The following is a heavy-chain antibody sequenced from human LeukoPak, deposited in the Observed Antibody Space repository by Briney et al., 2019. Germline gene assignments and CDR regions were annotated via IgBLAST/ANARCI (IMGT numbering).Heavy chain of an antibody. CDR2: ISSSSSYI. D-gene: IGHD3-3*01. J-gene: IGHJ4*02. CDR3: ARDEFDSSTIFGVVTYYFDY. CDR1: GFTFSSYS. Sequence: GGSLRLSCAASGFTFSSYSMTWVRQAPGKGLEWVSSISSSSSYIYYADSVKGRFTISRDNAKNSLYLQMNSLRAEDTAVYYCARDEFDSSTIFGVVTYYFDYWGQGTLVTVSS. V-gene: IGHV3-21*01.